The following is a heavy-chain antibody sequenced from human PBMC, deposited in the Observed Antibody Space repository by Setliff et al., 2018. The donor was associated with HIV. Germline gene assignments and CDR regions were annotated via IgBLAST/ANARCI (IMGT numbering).Heavy chain of an antibody. V-gene: IGHV3-15*07. CDR1: GFTFSNAW. D-gene: IGHD1-26*01. J-gene: IGHJ4*02. CDR3: TTAIVGATTHPIIDY. Sequence: GGSLRLSCAASGFTFSNAWMNWVRQAPGKGLEWVGRIKSKTDGGTTDYAAPVKGRFTISRDDSKNTLYLQMNSLKTEDTAVYYCTTAIVGATTHPIIDYWGQGTLVTVSS. CDR2: IKSKTDGGTT.